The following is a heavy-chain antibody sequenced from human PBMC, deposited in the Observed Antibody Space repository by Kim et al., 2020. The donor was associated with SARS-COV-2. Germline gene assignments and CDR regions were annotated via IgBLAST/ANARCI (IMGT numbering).Heavy chain of an antibody. CDR2: ISAYNGNT. D-gene: IGHD3-10*01. J-gene: IGHJ6*02. Sequence: ASVKVSCKASGYTFTSYGISWVRQAPGQGLEWMGWISAYNGNTNYAQKLQGRVTMTTDTSTSTAYMELRSLRSDDTAVYYCARDGHGVLWFGELSPEGSHYYGMDVWGQGTTVTVSS. CDR1: GYTFTSYG. V-gene: IGHV1-18*01. CDR3: ARDGHGVLWFGELSPEGSHYYGMDV.